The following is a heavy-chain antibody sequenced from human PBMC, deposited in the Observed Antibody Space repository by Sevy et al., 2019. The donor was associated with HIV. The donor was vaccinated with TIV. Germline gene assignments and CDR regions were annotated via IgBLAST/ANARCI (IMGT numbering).Heavy chain of an antibody. V-gene: IGHV3-48*01. Sequence: GGSLRLSCAASGFTFSSYSMNWVRQAPGKGLEWVSYISSSSSTIYYADSVKGRFTISRDNAKNSLYLQMNSLRAEDTAVYYCARATTVVHEGFDYWGQGTLVTVSS. CDR2: ISSSSSTI. CDR1: GFTFSSYS. J-gene: IGHJ4*02. CDR3: ARATTVVHEGFDY. D-gene: IGHD4-17*01.